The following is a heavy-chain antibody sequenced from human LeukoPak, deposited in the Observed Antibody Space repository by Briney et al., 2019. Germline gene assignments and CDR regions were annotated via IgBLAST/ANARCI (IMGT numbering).Heavy chain of an antibody. CDR2: VKSDGSNP. J-gene: IGHJ4*02. V-gene: IGHV3-74*01. CDR1: RFSFSNYW. D-gene: IGHD3-10*01. Sequence: GGSLRLSCAAPRFSFSNYWMHWVRQAPGKGLVWVSRVKSDGSNPSYADSVKGRFTISRDNAESMLYLQMNTLGAEDTAVYYCARDIVSGSGSLDYWGQGTLVTVSS. CDR3: ARDIVSGSGSLDY.